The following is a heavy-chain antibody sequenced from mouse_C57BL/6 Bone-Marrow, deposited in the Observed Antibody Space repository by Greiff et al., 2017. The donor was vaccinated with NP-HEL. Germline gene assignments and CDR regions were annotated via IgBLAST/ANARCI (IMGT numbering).Heavy chain of an antibody. V-gene: IGHV5-9*01. CDR1: GFTFSSYT. CDR2: ISGGGGNT. J-gene: IGHJ4*01. CDR3: ARHERDYYGSSSCAMDD. D-gene: IGHD1-1*01. Sequence: EVKLEESGGGLVKPGGSLKLSCAASGFTFSSYTMSWVRQTPEKRLEWVATISGGGGNTYYPDSVKGRFTISRDNAKNPLYLQMSSLRSEDTALYYCARHERDYYGSSSCAMDDWGQGTSVTVSS.